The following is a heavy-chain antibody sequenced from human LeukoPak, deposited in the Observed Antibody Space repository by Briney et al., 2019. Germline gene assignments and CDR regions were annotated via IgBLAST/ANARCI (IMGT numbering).Heavy chain of an antibody. CDR3: ARGAAGAIDY. V-gene: IGHV6-1*01. CDR1: GDSLSSSSAA. Sequence: SQTLSLTCAISGDSLSSSSAAGNWIRQTPSRGLEWLGRTYYRSKWYSYYGASVKSRITINPDTSKNQFSLQLNSVTPEDTAVYYCARGAAGAIDYWGQGTLVTVSS. D-gene: IGHD6-13*01. CDR2: TYYRSKWYS. J-gene: IGHJ4*02.